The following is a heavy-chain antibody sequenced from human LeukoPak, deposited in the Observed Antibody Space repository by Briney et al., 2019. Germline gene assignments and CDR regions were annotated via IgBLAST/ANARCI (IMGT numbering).Heavy chain of an antibody. J-gene: IGHJ1*01. D-gene: IGHD3-22*01. CDR2: IKSDGST. V-gene: IGHV3-74*01. Sequence: PGGSLRLSCAASGFTFSSYWMHWVRQAPGKGLVWVSRIKSDGSTNYADSVKGRFTISRDNAKNTVSLQMNSVRAEDRGVYFCARAPSEIGGYYPEYFRHWGQGTLVAVSS. CDR3: ARAPSEIGGYYPEYFRH. CDR1: GFTFSSYW.